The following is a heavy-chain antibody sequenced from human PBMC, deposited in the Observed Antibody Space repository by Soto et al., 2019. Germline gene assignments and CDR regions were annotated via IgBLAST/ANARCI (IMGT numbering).Heavy chain of an antibody. J-gene: IGHJ6*03. D-gene: IGHD1-1*01. V-gene: IGHV3-49*03. CDR1: GFTFGDYA. CDR2: IRSKAYGGTT. Sequence: GGSLRLSCTASGFTFGDYAMSWFRQAPGKGLEWVGFIRSKAYGGTTEYAASVKGRFTISRDDSKSIAYLQMNSLKTEDTAVYYCTRVGVDWNAYYYMDVWGKGTTVTVSS. CDR3: TRVGVDWNAYYYMDV.